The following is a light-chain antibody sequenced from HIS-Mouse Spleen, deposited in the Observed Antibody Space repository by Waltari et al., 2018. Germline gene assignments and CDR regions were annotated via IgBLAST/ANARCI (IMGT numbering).Light chain of an antibody. CDR3: CSYAGSSTWV. J-gene: IGLJ3*02. CDR1: SRDVGRYNL. Sequence: QSALTQPASVSGSPGPSITISCTGTSRDVGRYNLVSWYQQHPGKAPKPMIYEGSKRPSGVSNRFSGSKSGNTASLTISGLQAEDEADYYCCSYAGSSTWVFGGGTKLTVL. V-gene: IGLV2-23*01. CDR2: EGS.